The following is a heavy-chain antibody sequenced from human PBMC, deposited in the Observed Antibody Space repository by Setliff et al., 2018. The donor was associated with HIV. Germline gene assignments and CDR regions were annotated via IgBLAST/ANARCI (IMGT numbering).Heavy chain of an antibody. CDR3: ARHNWNYGLIVDFYYMDV. D-gene: IGHD1-7*01. CDR1: GGSISSSSYY. CDR2: IYYSGST. J-gene: IGHJ6*03. Sequence: SETLSLTCTVSGGSISSSSYYWGWIRQPPGKGLEWIGSIYYSGSTYYNPSLKSRVTISVDTSKNQFSLKLSSVTAADTAVYYCARHNWNYGLIVDFYYMDVWSKGTTVTVSS. V-gene: IGHV4-39*01.